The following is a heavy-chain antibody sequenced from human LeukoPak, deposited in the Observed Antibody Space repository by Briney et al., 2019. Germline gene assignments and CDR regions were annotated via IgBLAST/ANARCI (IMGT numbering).Heavy chain of an antibody. CDR3: RRGTGRLAQEVYYGMDV. D-gene: IGHD1-14*01. V-gene: IGHV3-30*03. Sequence: GGSLRLSCAASGFTFSSYGIHWVRQAPGKGLEWVAVISYDGSNKYYADSVKGRFTISRDNSKNTLYLQMNSLRAEDTAVYYCRRGTGRLAQEVYYGMDVWGQGTTVTVSS. J-gene: IGHJ6*02. CDR2: ISYDGSNK. CDR1: GFTFSSYG.